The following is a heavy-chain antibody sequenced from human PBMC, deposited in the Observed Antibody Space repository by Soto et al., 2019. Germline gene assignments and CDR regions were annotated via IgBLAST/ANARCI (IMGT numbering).Heavy chain of an antibody. CDR2: IFYTGNR. Sequence: SETLSLTCTVSGVSISSGYYYWNWVRQHPGKGLEWIGYIFYTGNRYYNPSLKSRLNISVDTSKNQFSLKLNSVTAADTAVYYCTRGAPAYESSGYYYPRDFDYWGQGTLVTVSS. CDR3: TRGAPAYESSGYYYPRDFDY. J-gene: IGHJ4*02. V-gene: IGHV4-31*03. D-gene: IGHD3-22*01. CDR1: GVSISSGYYY.